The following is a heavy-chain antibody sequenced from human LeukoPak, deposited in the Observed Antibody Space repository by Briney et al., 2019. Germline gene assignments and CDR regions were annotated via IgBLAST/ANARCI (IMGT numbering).Heavy chain of an antibody. J-gene: IGHJ4*02. CDR1: GFTVSSNY. Sequence: PGGSLRLSCAASGFTVSSNYMSWVRQAPGKGLEWVSVIYSGGSTYYADSVKGRFTISRDNSKNTLYLQMNSLRAEDTAVYYCASGDMITPYYFDYWGQGTLVTVSS. D-gene: IGHD3-16*01. V-gene: IGHV3-66*01. CDR3: ASGDMITPYYFDY. CDR2: IYSGGST.